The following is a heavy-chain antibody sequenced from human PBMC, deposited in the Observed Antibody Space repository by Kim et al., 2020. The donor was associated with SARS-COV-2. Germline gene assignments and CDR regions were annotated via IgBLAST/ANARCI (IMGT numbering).Heavy chain of an antibody. CDR1: GFTFTNYN. CDR2: ISDSGFTT. V-gene: IGHV3-48*02. J-gene: IGHJ3*01. CDR3: ARDLYGSGSYSPNAFDF. Sequence: GGSLRLSCEASGFTFTNYNMNWVRQAPGKGLEWISYISDSGFTTYYADSVKGRFSISRDNGKSSVFLQMNSLRDEDTAMYYCARDLYGSGSYSPNAFDFWGQGTMITVSS. D-gene: IGHD3-10*01.